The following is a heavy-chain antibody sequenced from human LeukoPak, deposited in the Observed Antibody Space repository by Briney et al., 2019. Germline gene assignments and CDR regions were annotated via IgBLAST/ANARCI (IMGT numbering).Heavy chain of an antibody. D-gene: IGHD6-13*01. CDR2: ISGSGGYT. Sequence: GGSLRLSCAASGFSFSTYAMSWVRQAPGKGLDWVSRISGSGGYTFYADAVKGRFTTSRDNSKNTLYLQMNSLRAEDTAVYYCAKEAGERRQQQAADYWGQGSLVTVSS. J-gene: IGHJ4*02. CDR3: AKEAGERRQQQAADY. V-gene: IGHV3-23*01. CDR1: GFSFSTYA.